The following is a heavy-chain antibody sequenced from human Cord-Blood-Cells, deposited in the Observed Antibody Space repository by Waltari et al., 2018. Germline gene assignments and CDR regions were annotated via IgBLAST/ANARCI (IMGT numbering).Heavy chain of an antibody. V-gene: IGHV3-30*02. Sequence: QVQLVESGGGVVQPGGSLRLSCAASGFTFSSYGMPWVRPAPGKGLGWVAFIRYDGSNKYYADAVKGRFTISRDNSKNTLYLQMNSLRAEDTALYYCANRGYWGQGTLVTVSS. D-gene: IGHD3-10*01. CDR1: GFTFSSYG. CDR2: IRYDGSNK. J-gene: IGHJ4*02. CDR3: ANRGY.